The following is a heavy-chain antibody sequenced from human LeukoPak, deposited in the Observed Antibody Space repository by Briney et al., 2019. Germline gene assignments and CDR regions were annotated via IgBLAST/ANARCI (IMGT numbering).Heavy chain of an antibody. V-gene: IGHV1-69*06. Sequence: ASVKVSCKASGGTFSSYAISWVRQAPGQGLEWMGGIIPIFGTANYAQKFQGRVTITADKSTSTAYMELSSLRSEDTAVYYWARTPSGGSGWYKYYYYYMDVWGKGTTVTVSS. CDR1: GGTFSSYA. D-gene: IGHD6-19*01. CDR2: IIPIFGTA. J-gene: IGHJ6*03. CDR3: ARTPSGGSGWYKYYYYYMDV.